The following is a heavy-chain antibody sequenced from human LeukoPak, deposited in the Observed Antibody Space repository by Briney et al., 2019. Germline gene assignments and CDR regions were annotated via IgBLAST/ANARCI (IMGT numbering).Heavy chain of an antibody. V-gene: IGHV1-18*01. D-gene: IGHD1-26*01. CDR1: GYTFTSYG. CDR2: ISGYNGNT. Sequence: ASVKVSCKASGYTFTSYGISWVRQAPGQGLEWMGRISGYNGNTNYAQKVQGRVTMTADTSTSTAFMELRSLRSDDTAVYYCARDRIVGAEDDAFHFWGQGTMVTVSS. J-gene: IGHJ3*01. CDR3: ARDRIVGAEDDAFHF.